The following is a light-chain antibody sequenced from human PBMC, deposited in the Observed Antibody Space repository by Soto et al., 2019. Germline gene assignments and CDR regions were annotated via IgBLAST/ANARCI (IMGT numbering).Light chain of an antibody. CDR2: EVN. V-gene: IGLV2-8*01. CDR3: SSYAGSSNV. CDR1: SSDVGGYNY. Sequence: QSALTQPPSASGSPGQSVASSRTGTSSDVGGYNYVSWYQQHPGKAPKLMIYEVNKRPSGVPDRFSGSKSGNTASLTVSGLQAEDEADYYCSSYAGSSNVFGTGTKLTVL. J-gene: IGLJ1*01.